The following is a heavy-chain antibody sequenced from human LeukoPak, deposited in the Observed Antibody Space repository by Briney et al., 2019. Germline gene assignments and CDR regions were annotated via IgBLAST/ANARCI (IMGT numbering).Heavy chain of an antibody. CDR3: AREGYSGAWYVGKLYYFDY. CDR1: GFTFSSYA. J-gene: IGHJ4*02. Sequence: GGSLRLSCAASGFTFSSYAMSWVRQAPGKGLEWVSAISGSGGSTYYADSMKGRFTISRDNSKNTLYLQMNSLRVEDTAVYYCAREGYSGAWYVGKLYYFDYWGQGTLVTVSS. D-gene: IGHD6-19*01. V-gene: IGHV3-23*01. CDR2: ISGSGGST.